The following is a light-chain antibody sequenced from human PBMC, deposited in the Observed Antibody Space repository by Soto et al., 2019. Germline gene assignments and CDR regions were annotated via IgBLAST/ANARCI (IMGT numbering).Light chain of an antibody. CDR2: GNS. CDR3: QSYDSRLSGSV. Sequence: QSVLTQPPSVSGAPGQRVTISCTGTSSNIGAYYDVHWYQQLPGTAPKLLIYGNSNRPSGVPDRFSGSKSGTSASLAITDLQAEDEADYYCQSYDSRLSGSVFGTGTKLTVL. V-gene: IGLV1-40*01. J-gene: IGLJ1*01. CDR1: SSNIGAYYD.